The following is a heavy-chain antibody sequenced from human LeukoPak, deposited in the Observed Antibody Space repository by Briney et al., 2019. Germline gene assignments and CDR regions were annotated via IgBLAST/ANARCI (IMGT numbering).Heavy chain of an antibody. D-gene: IGHD6-13*01. CDR3: ARARRRSSWYGLDY. J-gene: IGHJ4*02. CDR2: IYYSGST. CDR1: GGSISSGDYY. V-gene: IGHV4-30-4*01. Sequence: SQTLSLTCTVSGGSISSGDYYWSWIRQPPGKGLEWIGYIYYSGSTYYNPSLKSRVTISVDTSKNQFSLKLSSVTAADTAVYYCARARRRSSWYGLDYWGQGTLVTVSS.